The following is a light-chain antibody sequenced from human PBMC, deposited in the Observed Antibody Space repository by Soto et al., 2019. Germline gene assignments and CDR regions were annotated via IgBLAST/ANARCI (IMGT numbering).Light chain of an antibody. CDR1: QSFSSNY. V-gene: IGKV3-20*01. CDR2: GAS. CDR3: QQYGGSHHT. J-gene: IGKJ2*01. Sequence: EIVLTQSPGAMSLSPGERATLSCRASQSFSSNYLAWYQQKPGQAPRLLIYGASSRATGIPDRFSGSGSGTDFTLTISRLDPEAFAVNYCQQYGGSHHTFGQGPKMEI.